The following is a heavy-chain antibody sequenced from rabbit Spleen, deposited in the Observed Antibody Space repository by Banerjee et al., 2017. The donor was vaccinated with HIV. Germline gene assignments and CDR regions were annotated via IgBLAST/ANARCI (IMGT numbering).Heavy chain of an antibody. V-gene: IGHV1S45*01. CDR3: AREDSNTAYDL. D-gene: IGHD6-1*01. CDR2: IAVGSSGST. J-gene: IGHJ3*01. CDR1: GLDFSNSYY. Sequence: QEQLVESGGGLVQPEGSLTLTCKASGLDFSNSYYMCWVRQAPGKGLEWIACIAVGSSGSTYYASWAKGRFTITRSTSLNTVTLQLNSLTAADTATYFCAREDSNTAYDLWGQGTLVTVS.